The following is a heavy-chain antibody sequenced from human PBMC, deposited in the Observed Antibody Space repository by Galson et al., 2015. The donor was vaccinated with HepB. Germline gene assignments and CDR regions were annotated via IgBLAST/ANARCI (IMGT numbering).Heavy chain of an antibody. CDR3: TSLISVRGDLPPH. Sequence: SLRLSCAASGFTFGSYSMHWVRQAPGKGLEWVSFISSSSSYIYYADSVKGRFTISRDNAKNSLYLQMNSLRAEDTAVYYCTSLISVRGDLPPHWGQGTLVTVSS. CDR2: ISSSSSYI. D-gene: IGHD5/OR15-5a*01. CDR1: GFTFGSYS. V-gene: IGHV3-21*01. J-gene: IGHJ4*02.